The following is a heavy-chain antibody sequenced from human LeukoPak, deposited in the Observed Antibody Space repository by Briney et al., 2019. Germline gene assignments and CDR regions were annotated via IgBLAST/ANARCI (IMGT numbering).Heavy chain of an antibody. V-gene: IGHV1-24*01. D-gene: IGHD6-13*01. Sequence: ASVKVSCKVSGYTLTELSMHWVRQAPGKGLEWMGGFDPDDGETIYAQKFQGRVTMTEDTSTDTAYMELSSLRSEDTAVYYCATGIAAAGTRGYYYYYYMDVWGKGTTVTVSS. CDR3: ATGIAAAGTRGYYYYYYMDV. J-gene: IGHJ6*03. CDR1: GYTLTELS. CDR2: FDPDDGET.